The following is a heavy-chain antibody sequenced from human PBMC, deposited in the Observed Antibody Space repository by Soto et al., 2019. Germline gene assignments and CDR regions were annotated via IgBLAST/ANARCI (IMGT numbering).Heavy chain of an antibody. V-gene: IGHV1-2*02. D-gene: IGHD6-6*01. Sequence: ASVKVSCKASGYTFTDYYIHWLRQAPGQGLDWMGFINPGSGATNYAQRFQGRVTMTRDTSINTAYVDLSRLTSDDTAVYYCARVEGSASSAGDWGQGTLVTVSS. CDR2: INPGSGAT. J-gene: IGHJ4*02. CDR3: ARVEGSASSAGD. CDR1: GYTFTDYY.